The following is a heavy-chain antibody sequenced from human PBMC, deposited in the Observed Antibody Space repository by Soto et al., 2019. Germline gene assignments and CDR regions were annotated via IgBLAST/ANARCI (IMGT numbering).Heavy chain of an antibody. J-gene: IGHJ4*02. CDR3: TSHHPHPYDSSGYFDY. CDR1: DGSISTSSYY. V-gene: IGHV4-39*01. Sequence: QLQMQEPGPGLVKPSETLSLTCTVSDGSISTSSYYWGWIRQSPGKGLEWIGTIFYTGRTYYNPSPESRVTLSVDTSKNQFSLHLTSVTAADTAVYYCTSHHPHPYDSSGYFDYWGQGTLVTVSS. CDR2: IFYTGRT. D-gene: IGHD3-22*01.